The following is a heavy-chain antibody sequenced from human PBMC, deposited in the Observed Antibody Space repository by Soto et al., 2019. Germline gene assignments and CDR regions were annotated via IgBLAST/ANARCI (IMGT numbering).Heavy chain of an antibody. Sequence: PETLSLTCTVSGGSVSSGSYYWSWIRQPPGKGLEWIGYIYYSGSTNYNPSLKSRVTISVDTSKNQFSLKLSSVTAADTAVYYCARSPPRYYYGSGSYLGGFDYWGQGTLVTVSS. CDR2: IYYSGST. V-gene: IGHV4-61*01. D-gene: IGHD3-10*01. CDR1: GGSVSSGSYY. CDR3: ARSPPRYYYGSGSYLGGFDY. J-gene: IGHJ4*02.